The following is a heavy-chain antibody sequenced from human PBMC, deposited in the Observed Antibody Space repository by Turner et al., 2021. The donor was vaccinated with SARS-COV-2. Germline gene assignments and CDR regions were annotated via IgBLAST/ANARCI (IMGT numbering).Heavy chain of an antibody. D-gene: IGHD6-19*01. Sequence: EVPLVESGGGRLQPGRSLTPFCAASGFTVSSNYMSWVRQAPGEGLGWVSVIYSGGSKHYAASVKGRFTISRDTSKNTLYLQMNILRAEDAAVYYCTKDLAGTRSQEGYIDYWGQGTLVTVSS. CDR3: TKDLAGTRSQEGYIDY. CDR2: IYSGGSK. J-gene: IGHJ4*02. V-gene: IGHV3-66*02. CDR1: GFTVSSNY.